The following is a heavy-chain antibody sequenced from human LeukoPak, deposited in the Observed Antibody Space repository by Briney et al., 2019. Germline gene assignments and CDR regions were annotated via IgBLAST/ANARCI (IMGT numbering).Heavy chain of an antibody. CDR3: ARGPLDSGYTYFDY. Sequence: PSETLSLTCTVSGGSVSSYYWSWIRQPPGKGLEWIGYFSYSGSTNYNPSLKSRVTMSVDTSKNQFSLKLSSVTAADTAVYYCARGPLDSGYTYFDYWGQGTLVSVAS. CDR1: GGSVSSYY. J-gene: IGHJ4*02. CDR2: FSYSGST. V-gene: IGHV4-59*02. D-gene: IGHD5-12*01.